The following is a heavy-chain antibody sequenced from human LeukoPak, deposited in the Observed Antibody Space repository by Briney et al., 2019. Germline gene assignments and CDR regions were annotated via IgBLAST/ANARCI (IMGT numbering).Heavy chain of an antibody. CDR3: ARYSLPTSVPRNLAQTYYFDY. CDR2: IIPIFGTA. V-gene: IGHV1-69*13. Sequence: SVKVSCKASGGTFSSYAISWVRQAPGQGLEWMGGIIPIFGTANYAQKFQGRVTITADESTSTAYMELSGLRSEDTAVYYCARYSLPTSVPRNLAQTYYFDYWGQGTLVTVSS. CDR1: GGTFSSYA. J-gene: IGHJ4*02. D-gene: IGHD2-15*01.